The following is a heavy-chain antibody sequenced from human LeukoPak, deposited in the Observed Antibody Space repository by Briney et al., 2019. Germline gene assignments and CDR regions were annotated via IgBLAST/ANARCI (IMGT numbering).Heavy chain of an antibody. CDR2: IPATGGNT. V-gene: IGHV3-23*01. D-gene: IGHD6-19*01. CDR3: AKESSGGWYFDY. J-gene: IGHJ4*02. Sequence: GGSLRLSCAASGFTFSSNVMIWVRQAPGKGLEWVSSIPATGGNTYYADSVKGRFTISRDNSKNSLCLQMNSLRAEDTAVYYCAKESSGGWYFDYWGQGTLVTVSS. CDR1: GFTFSSNV.